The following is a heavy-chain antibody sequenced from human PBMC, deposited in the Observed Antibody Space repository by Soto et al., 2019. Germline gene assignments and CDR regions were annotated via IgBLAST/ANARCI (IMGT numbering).Heavy chain of an antibody. CDR1: VFTFISYC. Sequence: PVVSLILSCSSSVFTFISYCIHLFLQAPGKGLEWVAVISYDGSNKYYADSMKGLFTIYRDNSKNTLYLQMNSLRAEDTAVYYCVKGNQIIRYYFEFWGHGKMVTVSS. J-gene: IGHJ3*01. V-gene: IGHV3-30*18. D-gene: IGHD3-9*01. CDR3: VKGNQIIRYYFEF. CDR2: ISYDGSNK.